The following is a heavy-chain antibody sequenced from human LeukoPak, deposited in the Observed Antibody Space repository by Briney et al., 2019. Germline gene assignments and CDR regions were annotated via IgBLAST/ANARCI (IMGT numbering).Heavy chain of an antibody. CDR2: INPNSGGT. D-gene: IGHD3-22*01. CDR1: GGTFSSYA. J-gene: IGHJ4*02. V-gene: IGHV1-2*02. CDR3: ARGASSGYYSLYYY. Sequence: ASVKVSCKASGGTFSSYAISWVRQAPGQGLEWMGWINPNSGGTNYAQKFQGRVTMTRDTSISTAYMELSRLRSDDTAVYHCARGASSGYYSLYYYWGQGTLVTVSS.